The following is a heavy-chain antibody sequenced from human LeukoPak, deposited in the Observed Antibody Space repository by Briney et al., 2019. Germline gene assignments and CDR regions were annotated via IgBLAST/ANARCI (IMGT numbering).Heavy chain of an antibody. J-gene: IGHJ2*01. CDR1: GFTFSNYG. V-gene: IGHV3-30*02. D-gene: IGHD3-22*01. CDR2: IRNDGSDK. Sequence: QTGGSLRLSCAASGFTFSNYGMHWVRQAPGKGLEWVAFIRNDGSDKYYADSVKGRCTISRDNGKNSLYLQINSLRADDTAVYARDQGSMIVVRTTNWYFDLWGRGTLVTVSS. CDR3: DQGSMIVVRTTNWYFDL.